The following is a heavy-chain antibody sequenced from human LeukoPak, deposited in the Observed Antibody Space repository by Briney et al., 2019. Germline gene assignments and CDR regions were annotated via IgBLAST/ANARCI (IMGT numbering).Heavy chain of an antibody. J-gene: IGHJ4*02. V-gene: IGHV1-3*01. Sequence: ASVKVSCKASGYTFTSYAMHWVRQAPGQRLEWMGWINAGNGNTKYSQKFQGRVTITRATSASTAYMELSSLRSEDTAVYCCARGAYYYCSGSYTAHFDYWGQGTLVTVSS. D-gene: IGHD3-10*01. CDR1: GYTFTSYA. CDR3: ARGAYYYCSGSYTAHFDY. CDR2: INAGNGNT.